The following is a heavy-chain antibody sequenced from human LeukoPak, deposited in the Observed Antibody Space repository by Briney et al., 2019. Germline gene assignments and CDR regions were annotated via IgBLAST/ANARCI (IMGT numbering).Heavy chain of an antibody. V-gene: IGHV3-74*01. CDR2: INSDGSST. CDR1: GFTLSSYW. Sequence: GGSLRLSCAASGFTLSSYWMHWVRQAPGKGLVWVSHINSDGSSTSYAESVKGRFTISRDNAKNTLYLQLNSLRAEDTAVYYCLRHTGYSSSWSQNWGQGTLVTVSS. J-gene: IGHJ4*02. D-gene: IGHD6-13*01. CDR3: LRHTGYSSSWSQN.